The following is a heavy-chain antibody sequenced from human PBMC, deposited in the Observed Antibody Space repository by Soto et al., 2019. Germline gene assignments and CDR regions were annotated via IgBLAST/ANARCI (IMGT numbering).Heavy chain of an antibody. V-gene: IGHV3-74*01. CDR1: GFTLSSYW. Sequence: GGYLRHSCAASGFTLSSYWMHWVRQAPWKGLVWVSRINSDGSSTRYADSVKGRFTISRDNAKNTLYLQMNSLRAEDTAVYYCARDPVLYYYVWGSYRSTNDYRGQGPLVTVSS. J-gene: IGHJ4*02. CDR2: INSDGSST. CDR3: ARDPVLYYYVWGSYRSTNDY. D-gene: IGHD3-16*02.